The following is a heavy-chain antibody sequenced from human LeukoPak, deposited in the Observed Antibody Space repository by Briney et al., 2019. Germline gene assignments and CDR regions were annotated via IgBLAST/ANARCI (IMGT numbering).Heavy chain of an antibody. CDR2: IYYSGST. Sequence: SETLSLTCTVSGGSISSYYWSWIRQPPGKGLGWIRYIYYSGSTNYNPSLKSRVTISVDTSKNQFSLKLSSVTAADTAVYYCARRVDGSGSYYHYGMDVWGQGTTVTVSS. V-gene: IGHV4-59*08. CDR3: ARRVDGSGSYYHYGMDV. CDR1: GGSISSYY. J-gene: IGHJ6*02. D-gene: IGHD3-10*01.